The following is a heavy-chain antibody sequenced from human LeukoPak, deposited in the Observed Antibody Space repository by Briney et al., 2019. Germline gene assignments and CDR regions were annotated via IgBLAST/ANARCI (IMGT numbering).Heavy chain of an antibody. CDR1: GGSISSSSYY. V-gene: IGHV4-39*01. J-gene: IGHJ4*02. Sequence: SETLSLTCTVSGGSISSSSYYWGWIRQPPGKRLEWIGSIYYSGSTYYNPSLKSRVTISVDTSKNQFSLKLSSVTAADTAVYYCARHYDYVWGSYRNIFDYWGQGTLVTVSS. CDR3: ARHYDYVWGSYRNIFDY. D-gene: IGHD3-16*02. CDR2: IYYSGST.